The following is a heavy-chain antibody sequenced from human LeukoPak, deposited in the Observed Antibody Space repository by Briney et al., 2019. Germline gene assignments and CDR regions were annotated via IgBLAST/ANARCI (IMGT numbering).Heavy chain of an antibody. Sequence: GGSLRPSCAASGFTFSSYAMSWVRQAPGKGLEWVSAISGSGGSTYYADSVKGRFTISRDNSKNTLYLQMNSLRAEDTAVYYCARGGRTLIDYGDYVWGQGTLVTVSS. V-gene: IGHV3-23*01. D-gene: IGHD4-17*01. CDR1: GFTFSSYA. CDR2: ISGSGGST. J-gene: IGHJ4*02. CDR3: ARGGRTLIDYGDYV.